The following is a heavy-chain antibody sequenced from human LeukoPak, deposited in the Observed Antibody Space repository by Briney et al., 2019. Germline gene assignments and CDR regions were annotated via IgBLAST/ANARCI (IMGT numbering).Heavy chain of an antibody. V-gene: IGHV3-23*01. CDR2: ISGGGDNT. Sequence: PGGSLRLSCAASGFPFSSFAMSWVRQAPGKGLEWVSTISGGGDNTYFADSVKGRFTISRDNSKNTLFLQMVSLRAEDTAVYYCAKFEGALLGNYYMDIWGKGTTVTVSS. CDR1: GFPFSSFA. CDR3: AKFEGALLGNYYMDI. J-gene: IGHJ6*03.